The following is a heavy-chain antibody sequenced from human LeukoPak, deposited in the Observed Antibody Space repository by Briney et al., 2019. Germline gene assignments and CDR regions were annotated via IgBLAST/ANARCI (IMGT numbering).Heavy chain of an antibody. Sequence: GGSLRLSCAASGFSLSTYSTNWVRQAPGKGLEWISYISSRSSTIYYADSVKGRFTVSRDNARNSLSLQMNSLRADDTAVYYCARDHIITVAAFDSWGQGTLVSVSS. V-gene: IGHV3-48*04. J-gene: IGHJ4*02. CDR3: ARDHIITVAAFDS. CDR2: ISSRSSTI. CDR1: GFSLSTYS. D-gene: IGHD6-19*01.